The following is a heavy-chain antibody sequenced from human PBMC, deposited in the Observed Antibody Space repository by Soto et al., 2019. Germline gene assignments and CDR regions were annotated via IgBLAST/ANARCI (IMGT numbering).Heavy chain of an antibody. V-gene: IGHV4-4*07. CDR1: GDSFSNYY. Sequence: SDTLSLTCAVSGDSFSNYYWSWIRQSAGRGLEWIGRVYTTGGTNYNPSLKGRVTVSVDTSKNQFSLKLYSVTAADTAVYFCAREAAETVGDGYWCDPWGQGTLVTVYS. J-gene: IGHJ5*02. CDR3: AREAAETVGDGYWCDP. CDR2: VYTTGGT. D-gene: IGHD3-10*01.